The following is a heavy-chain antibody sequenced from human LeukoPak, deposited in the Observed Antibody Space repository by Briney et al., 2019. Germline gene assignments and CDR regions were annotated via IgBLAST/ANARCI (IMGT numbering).Heavy chain of an antibody. Sequence: GGSLRLSCAASGFAFSASYMNWVRQAPGKGLEWVANIKQDGSEKSYVDSVKGRFTISRDNANNSLCLQMNSLRVEDTAVYYCARTGGQLLYRYFDYWGQGTLVTVSS. CDR3: ARTGGQLLYRYFDY. D-gene: IGHD2-2*02. CDR1: GFAFSASY. CDR2: IKQDGSEK. V-gene: IGHV3-7*01. J-gene: IGHJ4*02.